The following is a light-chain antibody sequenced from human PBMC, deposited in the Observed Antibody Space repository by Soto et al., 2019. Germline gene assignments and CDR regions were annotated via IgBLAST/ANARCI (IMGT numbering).Light chain of an antibody. CDR3: QQYGSSVT. J-gene: IGKJ5*01. V-gene: IGKV3-20*01. CDR2: GAS. Sequence: EIVLTQSPGTLSLSPGERATLSCRASQSVGSSLAWYQQKPGQAPRLLIYGASSRATGIPDRFSGSGSGTDFTLTIGRLEPEDFAVYYCQQYGSSVTFGQGTRLEIK. CDR1: QSVGSS.